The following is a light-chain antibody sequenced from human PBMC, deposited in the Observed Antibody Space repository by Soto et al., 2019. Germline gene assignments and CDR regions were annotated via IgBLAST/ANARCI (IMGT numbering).Light chain of an antibody. CDR2: ADS. V-gene: IGLV1-40*01. CDR1: SSNIVAGKD. J-gene: IGLJ1*01. CDR3: QSYGTTLSGLYV. Sequence: QSVLTQPPSVSGAPGQRVTISCTGSSSNIVAGKDVNWFRQLPGTAPKLLIYADSSRPSGVPDRCSGSKSGSSASLAITGLQVEDEAEYYCQSYGTTLSGLYVFGTGTKVTVL.